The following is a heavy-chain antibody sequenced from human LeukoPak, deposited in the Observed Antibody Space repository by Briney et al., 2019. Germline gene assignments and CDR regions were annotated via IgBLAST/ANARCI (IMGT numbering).Heavy chain of an antibody. J-gene: IGHJ3*02. D-gene: IGHD3-9*01. CDR3: ARARYVNSFYAFDI. V-gene: IGHV4-59*07. Sequence: SSDTLSLTCTVSGGSISSYYWSWIRLPPGKGLEWIGYLSKSGNTNYSPSLKSRVTIFGDTSKNQFFLKLSSVTAADTAVYYCARARYVNSFYAFDIWGQGTLVTVSS. CDR2: LSKSGNT. CDR1: GGSISSYY.